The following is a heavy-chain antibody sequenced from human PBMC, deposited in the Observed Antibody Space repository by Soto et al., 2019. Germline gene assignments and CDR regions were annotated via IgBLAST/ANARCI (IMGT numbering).Heavy chain of an antibody. CDR1: GGSISSGDYY. J-gene: IGHJ5*02. V-gene: IGHV4-30-4*01. CDR3: ARELRGYSSSSTDWFDP. D-gene: IGHD6-6*01. CDR2: IYYSGST. Sequence: LSLTCTVSGGSISSGDYYWSWIRQPPGKGLEWIGYIYYSGSTYYNPSLKSRVTISVDTSKNQFSLKLSSVTAADTAVYYCARELRGYSSSSTDWFDPWGQGTLVTVSS.